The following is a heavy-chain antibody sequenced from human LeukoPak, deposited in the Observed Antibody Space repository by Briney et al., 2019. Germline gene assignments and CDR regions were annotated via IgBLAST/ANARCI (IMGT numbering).Heavy chain of an antibody. V-gene: IGHV3-48*03. J-gene: IGHJ4*02. CDR1: GFTFSSYE. Sequence: GGSLRLSCAASGFTFSSYEMNWVRQAPGKGLEWISYITSSGSTIYYADSVKGRFTISRDNAKNSLYLQMNRLRAEDTAVYYCARALYDSSGYYYAGLDYWGQGTLVTVSS. D-gene: IGHD3-22*01. CDR3: ARALYDSSGYYYAGLDY. CDR2: ITSSGSTI.